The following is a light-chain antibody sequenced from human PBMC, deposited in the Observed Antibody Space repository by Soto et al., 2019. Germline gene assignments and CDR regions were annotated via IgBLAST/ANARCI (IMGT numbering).Light chain of an antibody. V-gene: IGKV1-27*01. CDR1: QDISNY. Sequence: DIQMTQSPSSLSASLGDRVTFTCRTSQDISNYLAWYQQKPGKVPKLLIYDASTLQTGVPSRFSGSGSGTDFTLTIRSLQPEDFATYYCQKYNSPPLTFGQGTKLEIK. J-gene: IGKJ1*01. CDR3: QKYNSPPLT. CDR2: DAS.